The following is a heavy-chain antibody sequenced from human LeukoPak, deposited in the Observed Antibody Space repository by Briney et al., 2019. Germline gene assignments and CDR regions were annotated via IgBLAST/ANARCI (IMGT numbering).Heavy chain of an antibody. CDR3: ARGRYSSGWYSFTAFFAFDI. V-gene: IGHV1-8*01. CDR1: GYTFTSYD. J-gene: IGHJ3*02. D-gene: IGHD6-19*01. Sequence: ASVKVSCKASGYTFTSYDINWVRQATGQGLEWMGWMNPNSGNTGYAQKFQGRVTMTRNTSISTAYMELSSLRSEDTAMYYCARGRYSSGWYSFTAFFAFDIWGQGTMVTVSS. CDR2: MNPNSGNT.